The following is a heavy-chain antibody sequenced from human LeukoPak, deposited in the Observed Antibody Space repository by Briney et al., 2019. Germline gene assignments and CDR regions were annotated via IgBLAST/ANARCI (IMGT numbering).Heavy chain of an antibody. CDR1: GGSISSYY. Sequence: SETLSLTCTVSGGSISSYYWSWIRQPPGKGLEWIEYIYYSGSTNYNPSLKSRVTISVDTSKNQFSLKLSSVTAADTAVYYCARDSGVIEKGDAFDIWGQGTMVTVSS. CDR2: IYYSGST. D-gene: IGHD3-10*01. V-gene: IGHV4-59*01. J-gene: IGHJ3*02. CDR3: ARDSGVIEKGDAFDI.